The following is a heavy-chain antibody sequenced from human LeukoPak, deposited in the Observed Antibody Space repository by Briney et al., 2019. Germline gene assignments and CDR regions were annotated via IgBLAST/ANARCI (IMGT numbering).Heavy chain of an antibody. V-gene: IGHV4-59*01. CDR3: AREEYSSTDNASDI. Sequence: SETLSLTCTVSGGSISSYYWSWIRQPPGKGLEWIGYIYYSGSTNYNPSLKSRVTISVDTSKNQFSLKLSPVTAADTAVYYCAREEYSSTDNASDIWGQGTMVTVSS. CDR2: IYYSGST. CDR1: GGSISSYY. J-gene: IGHJ3*02. D-gene: IGHD6-6*01.